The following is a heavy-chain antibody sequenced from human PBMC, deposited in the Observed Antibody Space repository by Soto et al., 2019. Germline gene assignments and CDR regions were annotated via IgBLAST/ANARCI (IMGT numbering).Heavy chain of an antibody. J-gene: IGHJ3*02. D-gene: IGHD3-9*01. CDR1: VGSFSGYA. Sequence: SETLSLTCAVYVGSFSGYAWSWIRQAPGKGLEWIGEINHRGSANYNPSLKSRVTISVDTSKNQFPLKPSSVTAADTAVYYCARGPYYDILTGYSGAFDIWDQGTMVT. CDR3: ARGPYYDILTGYSGAFDI. CDR2: INHRGSA. V-gene: IGHV4-34*01.